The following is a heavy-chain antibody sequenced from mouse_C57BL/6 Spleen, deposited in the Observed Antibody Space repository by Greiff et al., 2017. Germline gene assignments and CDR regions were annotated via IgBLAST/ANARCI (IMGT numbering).Heavy chain of an antibody. CDR1: GFTFSAYG. V-gene: IGHV5-17*01. CDR3: ADFAY. J-gene: IGHJ3*01. CDR2: ISSGSSTI. Sequence: EVMLVVSGGGLVKPGGSLKLSCAASGFTFSAYGMHLVRQAPETGLEWVAHISSGSSTIYHADPVKGRFPTSRDNAKNTLFLQMTSLRSEDTAMYYCADFAYWGQGTLVTVSA.